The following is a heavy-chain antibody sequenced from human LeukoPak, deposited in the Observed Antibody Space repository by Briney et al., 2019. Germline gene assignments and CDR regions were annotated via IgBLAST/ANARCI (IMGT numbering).Heavy chain of an antibody. Sequence: SGGSLRLSCAASGFTFSSYNMKWVRQAPGKGLEWVANIKQDGSEKYYLDSVKGRFTISRDNAKNSLYLQMNSLRAEDTAVYFCTREAAAGIDYWGQGTLVTVSS. V-gene: IGHV3-7*01. D-gene: IGHD6-13*01. CDR3: TREAAAGIDY. CDR1: GFTFSSYN. CDR2: IKQDGSEK. J-gene: IGHJ4*02.